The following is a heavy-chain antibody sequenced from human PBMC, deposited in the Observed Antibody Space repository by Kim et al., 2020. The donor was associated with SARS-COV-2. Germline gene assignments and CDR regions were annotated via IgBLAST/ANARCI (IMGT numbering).Heavy chain of an antibody. J-gene: IGHJ6*02. CDR2: ISTSSSYK. CDR3: ARGTTGYYGMDV. V-gene: IGHV3-21*01. D-gene: IGHD4-17*01. CDR1: GFTFSSHN. Sequence: GGSLRLSCAASGFTFSSHNMNWVRQAPGKGLEWVSSISTSSSYKSYADSMKGRFTISRDNAKNSLYLQMNSLRAEDTAVYYCARGTTGYYGMDVWGQGTT.